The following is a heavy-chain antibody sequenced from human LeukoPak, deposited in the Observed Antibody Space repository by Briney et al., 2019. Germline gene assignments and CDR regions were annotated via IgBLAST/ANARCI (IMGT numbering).Heavy chain of an antibody. CDR3: ARDVRYCSSTSCYNWFDP. J-gene: IGHJ5*02. CDR2: IWYDGSNK. V-gene: IGHV3-33*01. CDR1: GFTFSSYV. D-gene: IGHD2-2*01. Sequence: PGGSLRLSCAASGFTFSSYVMHWVRQAPGKGLEWVAVIWYDGSNKYYADSVKGRFTISRDNSKNTLYLQMNSLRAEDTAVYYCARDVRYCSSTSCYNWFDPWGQGTLVTVSS.